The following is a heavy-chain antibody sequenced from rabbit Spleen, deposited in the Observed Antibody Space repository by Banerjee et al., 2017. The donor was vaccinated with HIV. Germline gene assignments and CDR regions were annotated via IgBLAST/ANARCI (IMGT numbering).Heavy chain of an antibody. J-gene: IGHJ3*01. CDR3: ARDTSSSFSSYGMDL. Sequence: QSLEESGGDLVKPGASLTLTCTASGFSFSSSYYMCWVRQAPGKGLEWIACIYAGISGYTYYASWAKGRSSISKTSSTTVTLQMTRLTAADTATYFCARDTSSSFSSYGMDLWGQGTLVTVS. CDR2: IYAGISGYT. D-gene: IGHD1-1*01. V-gene: IGHV1S40*01. CDR1: GFSFSSSYY.